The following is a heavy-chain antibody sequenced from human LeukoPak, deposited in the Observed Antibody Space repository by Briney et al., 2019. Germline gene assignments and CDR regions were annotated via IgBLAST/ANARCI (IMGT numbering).Heavy chain of an antibody. V-gene: IGHV4-4*02. CDR1: GGSLSSSNW. Sequence: PSGTLSLTCAVSGGSLSSSNWWRRVRQPPGKGLEWIGEIYHSGSTNYNPSLKSRVTISVDKSKNQFSLKLSSVTAADTAVYYCAREPKDSSSWYYFDYWGQGTLVTVSS. CDR2: IYHSGST. D-gene: IGHD6-13*01. CDR3: AREPKDSSSWYYFDY. J-gene: IGHJ4*02.